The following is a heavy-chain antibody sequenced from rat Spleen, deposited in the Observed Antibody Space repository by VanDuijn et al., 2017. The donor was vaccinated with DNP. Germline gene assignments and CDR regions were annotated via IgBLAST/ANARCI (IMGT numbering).Heavy chain of an antibody. CDR1: GFTFSDYY. Sequence: EVQLVESDGGLVQPGRSLKLSCAASGFTFSDYYMAWVRQAPTKGLEWVATISHAGIITYYRESVKGRFTISRDNAKSTLYLQMDSLRSEDTATYYCASADYWGQGVMVTVSS. CDR3: ASADY. V-gene: IGHV5-29*01. J-gene: IGHJ2*01. CDR2: ISHAGIIT.